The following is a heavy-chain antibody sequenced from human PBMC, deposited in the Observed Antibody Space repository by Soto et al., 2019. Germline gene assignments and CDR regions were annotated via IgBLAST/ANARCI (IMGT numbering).Heavy chain of an antibody. CDR3: ARDQVGMDV. J-gene: IGHJ6*02. Sequence: EVQLVESGGGLVKPGGSLRLSCAGSGFTFSSYKINRVRQAPGKGLEWVSSIGSSDIYTYYADSLKGRLIISRDNANNSVYLQINSLRAEDTAVYYCARDQVGMDVWGQGTPVTVSS. CDR1: GFTFSSYK. CDR2: IGSSDIYT. V-gene: IGHV3-21*02.